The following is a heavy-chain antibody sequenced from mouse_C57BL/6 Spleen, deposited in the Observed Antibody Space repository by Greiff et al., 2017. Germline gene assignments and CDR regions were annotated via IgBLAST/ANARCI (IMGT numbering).Heavy chain of an antibody. Sequence: QVQLKQSGAELARPGASVKMSCKASGYTFTSYTMHWVKQRPGQGLEWIGYINPSSGYTKYNQKFKDKATLTADKSSSTAYMQLSSLTSEDSAVYYCAIYYGNQGYFDYWGQGTTLTVSS. J-gene: IGHJ2*01. CDR2: INPSSGYT. D-gene: IGHD2-1*01. V-gene: IGHV1-4*01. CDR1: GYTFTSYT. CDR3: AIYYGNQGYFDY.